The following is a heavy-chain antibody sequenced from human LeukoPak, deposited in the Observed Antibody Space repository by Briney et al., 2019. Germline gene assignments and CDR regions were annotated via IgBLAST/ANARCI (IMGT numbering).Heavy chain of an antibody. D-gene: IGHD1-26*01. CDR1: GFTFSSYG. Sequence: HPGGSLRLSCAASGFTFSSYGMLWVRQAPGKGLEWVALIWYDGSNKYYADSVKGRFTISRDNSKNTLYLQMDSLRAEDTAVYYCARLRGSYFDSWGQGTLVTVSS. J-gene: IGHJ4*02. CDR2: IWYDGSNK. V-gene: IGHV3-33*01. CDR3: ARLRGSYFDS.